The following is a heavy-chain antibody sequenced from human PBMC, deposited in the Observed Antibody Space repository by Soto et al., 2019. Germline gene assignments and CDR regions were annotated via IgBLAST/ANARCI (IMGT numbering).Heavy chain of an antibody. Sequence: QVQLVESGGGLVKPGGSLRLSCAVSGFTFSDYYMTWIRQAPGKGLEWVSYISSSTSHTNYADSVKGRFTISRDNAKNSLFLQMNSLGAEDTAVYYCARGGGAAADYFDFWGQGTLVTVSS. CDR1: GFTFSDYY. J-gene: IGHJ4*02. CDR3: ARGGGAAADYFDF. CDR2: ISSSTSHT. D-gene: IGHD6-13*01. V-gene: IGHV3-11*05.